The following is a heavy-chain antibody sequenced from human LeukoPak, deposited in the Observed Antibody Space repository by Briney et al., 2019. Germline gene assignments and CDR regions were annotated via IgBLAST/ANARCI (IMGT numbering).Heavy chain of an antibody. CDR2: INDNGRST. CDR1: GFTFSRYG. CDR3: VKYSSGWYYDY. J-gene: IGHJ4*02. D-gene: IGHD6-19*01. Sequence: PGTSLRLSCAASGFTFSRYGMHWVRQAPGKGLEYVSAINDNGRSTYYADSVKGRFSISRDNSKSTLYLQMSSLRTEDTAVYYCVKYSSGWYYDYWGQGTLVTVSS. V-gene: IGHV3-64D*09.